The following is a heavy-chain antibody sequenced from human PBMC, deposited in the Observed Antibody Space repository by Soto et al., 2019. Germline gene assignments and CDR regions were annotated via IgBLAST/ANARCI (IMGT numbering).Heavy chain of an antibody. Sequence: GASVKVSCKAPGYIFTSYYMHWVRQAPGQGLEWMGIINPTGGSTTYAQKFQGRVTMTTDTSTSTAYMELRSLRSDDTAVYYCARVIRRDGYNYWFDPWGQGTLVTVSS. J-gene: IGHJ5*02. V-gene: IGHV1-46*01. D-gene: IGHD5-12*01. CDR1: GYIFTSYY. CDR3: ARVIRRDGYNYWFDP. CDR2: INPTGGST.